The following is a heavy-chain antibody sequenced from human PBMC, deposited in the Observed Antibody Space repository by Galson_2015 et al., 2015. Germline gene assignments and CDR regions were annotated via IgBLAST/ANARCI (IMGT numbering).Heavy chain of an antibody. Sequence: ETLSLTCTVSGGSISSYYWSWIRQPPGKGLEWIGYIYDTGSTNYNPSLKSRVTISVDTSKNQFSLKLSSVTAADTGVYYCAGQDQYYDFWSGYSRYYYYMDVWGKGTTVTVSS. CDR3: AGQDQYYDFWSGYSRYYYYMDV. CDR1: GGSISSYY. D-gene: IGHD3-3*01. J-gene: IGHJ6*03. V-gene: IGHV4-59*08. CDR2: IYDTGST.